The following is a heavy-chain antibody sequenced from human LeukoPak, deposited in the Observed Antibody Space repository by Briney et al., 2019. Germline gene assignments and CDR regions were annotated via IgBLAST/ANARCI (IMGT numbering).Heavy chain of an antibody. J-gene: IGHJ6*02. CDR2: INPNSGGT. CDR3: ARDSIVVVPAAIYYYYGMDV. D-gene: IGHD2-2*01. CDR1: GYTFTGYY. V-gene: IGHV1-2*02. Sequence: ASVKVSCKASGYTFTGYYMHWVRQAPGQGLEWMGWINPNSGGTNYAQKFQGRVTMTRDTPISTAYMELGRLRSDDTAVYYCARDSIVVVPAAIYYYYGMDVWGQGTTVTVSS.